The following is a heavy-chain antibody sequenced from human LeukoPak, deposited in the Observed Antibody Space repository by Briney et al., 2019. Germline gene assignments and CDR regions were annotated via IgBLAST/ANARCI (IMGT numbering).Heavy chain of an antibody. Sequence: ASVKVSCKASGYTFTSYAMNWVRQAPGQGLEWMGWINTNTGNPTYAQGFTGRFVLSLDTSVSTAYLQISSLKVEDTAVYYCAKDPDPSEYIVVVVAATGGGYWGQGTLVTVSS. V-gene: IGHV7-4-1*02. D-gene: IGHD2-15*01. CDR1: GYTFTSYA. J-gene: IGHJ4*02. CDR2: INTNTGNP. CDR3: AKDPDPSEYIVVVVAATGGGY.